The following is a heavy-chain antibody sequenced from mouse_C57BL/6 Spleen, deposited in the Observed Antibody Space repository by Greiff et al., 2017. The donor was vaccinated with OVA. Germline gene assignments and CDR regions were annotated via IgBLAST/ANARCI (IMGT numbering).Heavy chain of an antibody. D-gene: IGHD1-1*01. CDR3: ARASTTVDY. Sequence: EVQLVESGPGLVKPSQSLSLTCSVTGYSITSGYYWNWIRQFPGNKLEWMGYISYDGSNNYNPSLKNRISITRDTSKNQFFLKLNSVTTEDTATYYCARASTTVDYWGQGTTLTVSS. CDR1: GYSITSGYY. CDR2: ISYDGSN. V-gene: IGHV3-6*01. J-gene: IGHJ2*01.